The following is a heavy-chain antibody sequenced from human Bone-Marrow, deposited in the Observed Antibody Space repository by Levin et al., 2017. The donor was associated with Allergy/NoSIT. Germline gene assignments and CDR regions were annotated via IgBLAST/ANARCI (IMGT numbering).Heavy chain of an antibody. CDR3: ASGGMWVDFDY. CDR2: MKEDGSEK. Sequence: HPSETLSLTCAASGFTFNDYWMTWVRQAPGKGLEWVANMKEDGSEKYYVDSVKGRFTMSRDNAKNSVYLQMSSLRAEDTAVYYCASGGMWVDFDYWGQGTLVSVSS. J-gene: IGHJ4*02. CDR1: GFTFNDYW. D-gene: IGHD1-26*01. V-gene: IGHV3-7*01.